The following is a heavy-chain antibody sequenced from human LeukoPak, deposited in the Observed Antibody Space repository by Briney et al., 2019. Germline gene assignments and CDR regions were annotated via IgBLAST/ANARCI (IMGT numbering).Heavy chain of an antibody. D-gene: IGHD1-14*01. CDR2: ISSSSSTI. V-gene: IGHV3-48*04. Sequence: GGSLRLSCAASGFTFSSYSMNWVRKAPGKGLEWVSYISSSSSTIYYADSVKGRFTISRDNAKNSLYLQMNSLRAEDTAVYYCARDHRNRYYWGQGTLVTVSS. CDR1: GFTFSSYS. CDR3: ARDHRNRYY. J-gene: IGHJ4*02.